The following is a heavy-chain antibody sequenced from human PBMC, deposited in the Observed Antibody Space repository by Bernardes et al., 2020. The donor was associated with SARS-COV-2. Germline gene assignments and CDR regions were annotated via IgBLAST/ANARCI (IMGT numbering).Heavy chain of an antibody. CDR1: GFTFSNAW. Sequence: GGSLRLSCAASGFTFSNAWMSWVRQAPGKWLEWVGRIKSKTDGGTTDYAAPVKGRFTISRDDSKNTLYLQMNSLKTEDTAVYYCTTGGAITIFGVVIVMDAFDIWGQGTMVTVSS. CDR2: IKSKTDGGTT. V-gene: IGHV3-15*01. J-gene: IGHJ3*02. D-gene: IGHD3-3*01. CDR3: TTGGAITIFGVVIVMDAFDI.